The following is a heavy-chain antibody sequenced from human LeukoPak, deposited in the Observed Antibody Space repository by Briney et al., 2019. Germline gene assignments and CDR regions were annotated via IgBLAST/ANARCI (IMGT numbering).Heavy chain of an antibody. J-gene: IGHJ4*01. V-gene: IGHV3-23*01. Sequence: PGGSLRLSCVVSGITLANYGMSWVRQAPGKGLEWVAGVSGSGGSTNYADSVKGRFTISRDNPKNTVYLQMNSLRAEDTAVYFCAKRGVVIRVILVGFHKAAYYFDSWGQGALVTVSS. D-gene: IGHD3-22*01. CDR2: VSGSGGST. CDR1: GITLANYG. CDR3: AKRGVVIRVILVGFHKAAYYFDS.